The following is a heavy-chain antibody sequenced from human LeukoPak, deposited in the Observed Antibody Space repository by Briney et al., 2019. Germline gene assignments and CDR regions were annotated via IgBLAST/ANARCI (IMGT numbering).Heavy chain of an antibody. V-gene: IGHV4-31*03. CDR2: IYYSGST. Sequence: PSQTLSLTCTVFGGSISSGGYYWSWIRQHPGKGLEWIGYIYYSGSTYYNPSLKSRVTISVDTSKNQFSLKLSSVTAADTAVYYCARGPRSGFFDYWGQGTLVTVSS. D-gene: IGHD3-22*01. CDR1: GGSISSGGYY. J-gene: IGHJ4*02. CDR3: ARGPRSGFFDY.